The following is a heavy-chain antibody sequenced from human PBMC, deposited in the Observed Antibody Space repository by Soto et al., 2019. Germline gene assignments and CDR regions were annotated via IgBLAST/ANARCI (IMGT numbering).Heavy chain of an antibody. V-gene: IGHV4-34*01. J-gene: IGHJ4*02. D-gene: IGHD4-17*01. CDR1: GGCFSGYY. CDR3: ATIYGDYSDY. Sequence: PSDSLSLTCAVYGGCFSGYYWSWIRQPPGKGLEWIGEINHSGSTNYNPSLKSRVTISVDTSKNQFSLKLSSVTAADTAVYYCATIYGDYSDYWGQGTLVTVSS. CDR2: INHSGST.